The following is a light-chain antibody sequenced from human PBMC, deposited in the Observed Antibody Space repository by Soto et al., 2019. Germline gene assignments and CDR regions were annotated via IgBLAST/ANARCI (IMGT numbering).Light chain of an antibody. J-gene: IGKJ4*01. V-gene: IGKV1-5*03. CDR1: QSISYW. CDR2: KAS. Sequence: DIQMTQSPSTLSASVGDRVTITCRASQSISYWLAWYQKKPGKAPTVLIYKASILESGVPSRFSGSGSGTEFTLTISSLQPDDFATYYCQQYNSYSITFGGGTKVEIK. CDR3: QQYNSYSIT.